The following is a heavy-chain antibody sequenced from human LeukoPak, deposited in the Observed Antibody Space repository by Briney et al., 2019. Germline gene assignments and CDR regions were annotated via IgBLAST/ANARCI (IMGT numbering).Heavy chain of an antibody. CDR2: ASFDGNHN. V-gene: IGHV3-30*04. J-gene: IGHJ4*02. CDR3: ARSTASYDIWSGSSY. Sequence: PGGSLRLSCAASGFTFSSYEMNWVRQAPGKGLEWVAVASFDGNHNYFADSVKGRFTISRDISKSTVYLQMNSLTAEDTAVYYCARSTASYDIWSGSSYWGQGTLVTVSS. D-gene: IGHD3-3*01. CDR1: GFTFSSYE.